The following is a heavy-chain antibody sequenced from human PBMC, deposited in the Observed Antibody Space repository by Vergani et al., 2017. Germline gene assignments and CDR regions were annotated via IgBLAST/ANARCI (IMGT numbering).Heavy chain of an antibody. Sequence: EVQLLESGGGLVQPGGSLRLSCAASGFRFSTYAMNWVRQAQGKGLEWVSGISSSGHDTSYADSVKGRFTISRDSYKNTLYLQMNSLRADDTAIYYCARDQRDSTIFGAHRYAYWGQGSLVTVSS. V-gene: IGHV3-23*01. D-gene: IGHD3-3*01. CDR3: ARDQRDSTIFGAHRYAY. J-gene: IGHJ4*02. CDR2: ISSSGHDT. CDR1: GFRFSTYA.